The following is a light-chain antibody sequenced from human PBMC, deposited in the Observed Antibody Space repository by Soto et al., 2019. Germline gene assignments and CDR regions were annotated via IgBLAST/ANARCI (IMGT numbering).Light chain of an antibody. CDR1: SSDVGSYNL. J-gene: IGLJ1*01. V-gene: IGLV2-23*01. Sequence: QSALTQPASVSGSPGQSITLSCAGTSSDVGSYNLFSWYQQPPGKAPKLMISEGGKPPSGVSNRFSGAKSGNTASLTISGLQAEDEAYYYCCSFAGGSTYVFGTGTKLTVL. CDR3: CSFAGGSTYV. CDR2: EGG.